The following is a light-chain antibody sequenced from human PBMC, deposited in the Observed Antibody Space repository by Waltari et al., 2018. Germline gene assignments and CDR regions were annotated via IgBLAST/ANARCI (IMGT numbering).Light chain of an antibody. J-gene: IGKJ3*01. Sequence: DIQMTQSPSTVSASVGDRVTITCRASQGIINRLAWYQQKPGKAPKLLIYAASSLQSGVASRFSGSGSGTDFTLTISSLQHEDFATYYCQQANSFPIFTFGPGTKVDIK. CDR1: QGIINR. V-gene: IGKV1-12*01. CDR3: QQANSFPIFT. CDR2: AAS.